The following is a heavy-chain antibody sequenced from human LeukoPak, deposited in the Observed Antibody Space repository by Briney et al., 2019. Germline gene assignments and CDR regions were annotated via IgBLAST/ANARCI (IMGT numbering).Heavy chain of an antibody. CDR1: GLTFSSYA. J-gene: IGHJ6*02. Sequence: PGGSLRLSCAASGLTFSSYAMSWVRQAPGKGLEWVSAISGSGGSTYYADSVKGRFTISRDNSKNTLYLQMNSLRAEDTAVYYCAKDLPVVRGVIQYYYYGMDVWGQGTTVTVSS. CDR3: AKDLPVVRGVIQYYYYGMDV. V-gene: IGHV3-23*01. D-gene: IGHD3-10*01. CDR2: ISGSGGST.